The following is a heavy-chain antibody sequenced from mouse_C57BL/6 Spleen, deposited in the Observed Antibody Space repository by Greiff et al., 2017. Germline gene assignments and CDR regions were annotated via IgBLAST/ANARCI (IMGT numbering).Heavy chain of an antibody. CDR3: VRQGQLRFHYYDMDY. V-gene: IGHV10-1*01. CDR2: IRSKSNNYAT. D-gene: IGHD3-2*02. Sequence: EVQGVESGGGLVQPKGSLKLSCAASGFSFNTYAMNWVRQAPGKGLEWVARIRSKSNNYATYYADSVKDRFTISRDDSERMLYLQMNNLKTEDTAMYYCVRQGQLRFHYYDMDYWGQGTSVTVSS. J-gene: IGHJ4*01. CDR1: GFSFNTYA.